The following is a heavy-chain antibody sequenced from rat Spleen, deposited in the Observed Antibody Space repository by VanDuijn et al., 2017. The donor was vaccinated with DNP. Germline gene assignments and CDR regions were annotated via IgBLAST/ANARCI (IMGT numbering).Heavy chain of an antibody. V-gene: IGHV5-46*01. Sequence: EVQLVESGGGLVQPGRSMKLSCAASGFTFSSFPMAWVRQAPTKGLEWVATISTSGGSTYYRDSVKGRFTVSRDNAKSTLYLQMNSLRSEDTATYYCTRVNVTTVAFDYWGQGVMVTVSS. CDR2: ISTSGGST. CDR1: GFTFSSFP. D-gene: IGHD1-1*01. J-gene: IGHJ2*01. CDR3: TRVNVTTVAFDY.